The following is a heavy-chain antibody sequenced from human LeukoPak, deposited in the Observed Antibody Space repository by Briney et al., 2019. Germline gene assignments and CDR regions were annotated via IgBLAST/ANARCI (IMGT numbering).Heavy chain of an antibody. J-gene: IGHJ4*02. CDR1: GGSISSSNW. CDR2: IYHSGST. V-gene: IGHV4-4*02. D-gene: IGHD5-12*01. CDR3: ARTTIVATTMKFDY. Sequence: SETLSLTCAVSGGSISSSNWWSWVRQPPGKGLEWTGEIYHSGSTNYNPSLKSRVTISVDKSKNQFSLKLSSVTAADTAVYYCARTTIVATTMKFDYWGQGTLVTVSS.